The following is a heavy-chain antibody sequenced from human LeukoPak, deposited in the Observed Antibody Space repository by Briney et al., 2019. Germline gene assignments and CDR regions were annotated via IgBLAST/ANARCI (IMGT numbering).Heavy chain of an antibody. D-gene: IGHD6-13*01. CDR1: GGSISSYY. J-gene: IGHJ6*03. CDR2: IYTSGST. V-gene: IGHV4-4*07. CDR3: ARVTLDSSWYGYYYYYMDV. Sequence: SETLSLTCTVSGGSISSYYWSWIRQPAGKGLEWIGRIYTSGSTNYNPSLKSRVTMSVDTSKNQFSLKLSSVTAADTAVYYCARVTLDSSWYGYYYYYMDVWGKGTTVTVSS.